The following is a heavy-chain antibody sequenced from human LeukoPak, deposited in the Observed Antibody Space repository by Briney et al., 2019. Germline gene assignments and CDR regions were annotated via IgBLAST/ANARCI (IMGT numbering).Heavy chain of an antibody. CDR3: AREGLPLDNYFDY. CDR1: GFTFSSYS. CDR2: ISSSSSYI. J-gene: IGHJ4*02. D-gene: IGHD3-3*02. V-gene: IGHV3-21*01. Sequence: GGSLRLSCAASGFTFSSYSMNWVRQAPGKGLEWVSPISSSSSYIYYADSVKGRFTISRDNAKNSLYLQMNSPRAEDTAVYYCAREGLPLDNYFDYWGQGTLVTVSS.